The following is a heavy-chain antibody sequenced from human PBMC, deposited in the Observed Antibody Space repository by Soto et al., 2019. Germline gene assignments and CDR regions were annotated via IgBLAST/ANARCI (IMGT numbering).Heavy chain of an antibody. V-gene: IGHV4-30-4*01. CDR2: IYYSGST. J-gene: IGHJ4*02. D-gene: IGHD3-10*01. CDR3: ARVVVVRGVITRYYFDY. Sequence: SETLSLTCTVSGGSISSGDYYWSWIRQPPGKGLEWIGYIYYSGSTYYNPSLKSRVTISVDTSKNQFSLKLSSVTAADTAVYYCARVVVVRGVITRYYFDYWGQGTLVTVSS. CDR1: GGSISSGDYY.